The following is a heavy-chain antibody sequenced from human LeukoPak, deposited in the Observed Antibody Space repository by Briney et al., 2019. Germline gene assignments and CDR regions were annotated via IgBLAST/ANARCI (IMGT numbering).Heavy chain of an antibody. CDR3: ARGYSYGPGRGGVGAYAFDI. J-gene: IGHJ3*02. V-gene: IGHV4-61*02. Sequence: PSQTLSLTCTVSGGSISGGSYYWSWIRQPAGKGLEWIGRIYTSGSTNYNPSLKSRVTISVDTSKNQFSLKLSSVTAADTAVYYCARGYSYGPGRGGVGAYAFDIWGQGTMVTVSS. CDR2: IYTSGST. CDR1: GGSISGGSYY. D-gene: IGHD5-18*01.